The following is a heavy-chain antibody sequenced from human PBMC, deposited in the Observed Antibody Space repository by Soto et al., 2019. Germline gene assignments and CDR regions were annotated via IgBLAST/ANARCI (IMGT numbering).Heavy chain of an antibody. Sequence: GESPKISCKGSGYSFTSYWIGWVRQMPGKGLEWMGIIYPGDSDTRYSPSFQGQVTISADKSISTAYLQWSSLKASDTAMYYCARLAVVGPAAINYYGMDVWGQGTTVTVSS. D-gene: IGHD2-2*01. V-gene: IGHV5-51*01. CDR1: GYSFTSYW. J-gene: IGHJ6*02. CDR2: IYPGDSDT. CDR3: ARLAVVGPAAINYYGMDV.